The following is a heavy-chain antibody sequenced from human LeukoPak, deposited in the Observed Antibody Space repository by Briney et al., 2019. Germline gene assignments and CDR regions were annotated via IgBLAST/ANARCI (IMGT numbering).Heavy chain of an antibody. CDR1: GFTFSSFA. CDR3: AKDHTTVTTFYFDY. V-gene: IGHV3-23*01. J-gene: IGHJ4*02. CDR2: ISGSGGNT. D-gene: IGHD4-17*01. Sequence: PGGSLRLPCAASGFTFSSFAMSWVRQAPGKGLEWVSAISGSGGNTYYADSVKGRFTISRDNSKNTLYLQMNSLRAEDTAVYYCAKDHTTVTTFYFDYWGQGTLVTVSS.